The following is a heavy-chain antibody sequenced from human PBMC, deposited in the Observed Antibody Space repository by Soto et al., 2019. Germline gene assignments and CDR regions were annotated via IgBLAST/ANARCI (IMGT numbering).Heavy chain of an antibody. J-gene: IGHJ4*02. CDR1: GGDLRNSG. Sequence: QVHLVQSGAEMKKPGSSVKVSCKVSGGDLRNSGISWVRQAPGQGLEWMGGIFPLLAMVDYSKKFQGRVTITADESTNTAYMDLGSLRSDDTAVYYCAKEAGAAFKSWGQGPLVIVSS. CDR3: AKEAGAAFKS. CDR2: IFPLLAMV. D-gene: IGHD1-26*01. V-gene: IGHV1-69*04.